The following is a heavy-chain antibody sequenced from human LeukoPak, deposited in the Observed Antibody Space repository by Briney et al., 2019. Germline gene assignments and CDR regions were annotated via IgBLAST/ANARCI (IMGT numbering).Heavy chain of an antibody. CDR1: GFIFSSYA. V-gene: IGHV4-39*07. J-gene: IGHJ4*02. Sequence: GSLRLSCAASGFIFSSYAMSWIRQPPGKGLEWIGSIYYSGSTYYNPSLKSRVTISVDTSKNQFSLKLSSVTAADTAVYYCARDFWDYYDSSGYCFGYWGQGTLVTVSS. CDR3: ARDFWDYYDSSGYCFGY. D-gene: IGHD3-22*01. CDR2: IYYSGST.